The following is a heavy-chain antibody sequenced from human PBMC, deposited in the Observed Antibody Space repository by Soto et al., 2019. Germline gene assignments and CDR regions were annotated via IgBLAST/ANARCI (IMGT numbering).Heavy chain of an antibody. CDR1: GFTFSDYY. Sequence: QVQLVESGGGLVKPGGSLRLSCAASGFTFSDYYMSWIRQAPAKGMEWVSYISSSSSYTNYADSVKGRFTISRDNAKNSLYLQMSRLRAEDTAMYYCARPSSFFDSYYFAYWGQGTLVTVSS. V-gene: IGHV3-11*05. CDR2: ISSSSSYT. J-gene: IGHJ4*02. D-gene: IGHD3-9*01. CDR3: ARPSSFFDSYYFAY.